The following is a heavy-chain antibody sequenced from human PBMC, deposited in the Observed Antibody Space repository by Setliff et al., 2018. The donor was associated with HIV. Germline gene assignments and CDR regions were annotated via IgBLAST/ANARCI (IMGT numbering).Heavy chain of an antibody. J-gene: IGHJ2*01. CDR2: FDPQDGKT. Sequence: AASVKVSCKASGYTLTEVSMHWVRQAPGKGLEWMGYFDPQDGKTIYTQKFQGSVSITADASTSTAYMELSSLKSEDTALYYCASAPPDIVATSDYWYFDVWGRGTLVTVSS. V-gene: IGHV1-24*01. CDR1: GYTLTEVS. D-gene: IGHD5-12*01. CDR3: ASAPPDIVATSDYWYFDV.